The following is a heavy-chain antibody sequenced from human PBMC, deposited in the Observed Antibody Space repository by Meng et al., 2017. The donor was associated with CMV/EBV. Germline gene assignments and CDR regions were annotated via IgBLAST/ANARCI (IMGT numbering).Heavy chain of an antibody. D-gene: IGHD2-8*01. J-gene: IGHJ4*02. CDR3: ARYEGRRSFDY. CDR2: ISSSSSYI. Sequence: GESLKISCAASGFTFSSYWMSWVRQAPGKGLEWVSSISSSSSYIYYADSVKGRFTISRDNAKNSLYLQMNSLRAEDTAVYYCARYEGRRSFDYWGQGTLVTVSS. V-gene: IGHV3-21*01. CDR1: GFTFSSYW.